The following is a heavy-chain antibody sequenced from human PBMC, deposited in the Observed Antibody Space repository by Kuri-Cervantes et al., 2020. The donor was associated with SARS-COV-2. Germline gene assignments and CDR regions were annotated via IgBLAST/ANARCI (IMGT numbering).Heavy chain of an antibody. V-gene: IGHV3-30-3*01. CDR2: ISYDGSNK. CDR1: GFTFSRYA. CDR3: ARGMGAGATSWSFDY. Sequence: GESLKISCAASGFTFSRYAMHWVRQAPGKGLEWVAVISYDGSNKHYADSVKGRFTISRDNSKNTLYLQMNSLRAEDTAVYYCARGMGAGATSWSFDYWGQGTLVTVSS. J-gene: IGHJ4*02. D-gene: IGHD1-26*01.